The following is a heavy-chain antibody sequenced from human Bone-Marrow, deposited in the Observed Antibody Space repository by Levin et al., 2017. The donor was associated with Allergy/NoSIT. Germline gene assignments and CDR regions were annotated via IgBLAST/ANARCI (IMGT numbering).Heavy chain of an antibody. CDR2: ISSSSSYI. CDR1: GFSFSNYG. V-gene: IGHV3-21*01. Sequence: GGSLRLSCAASGFSFSNYGMNWVRQAPGKGLEWVSSISSSSSYIYYADSIKGRFTISRDNAKNSVFLQMNSLRAEDTAVYYCAREPGGYRGNGWYYYVMDVWGQGTTVIVSS. D-gene: IGHD5-12*01. CDR3: AREPGGYRGNGWYYYVMDV. J-gene: IGHJ6*02.